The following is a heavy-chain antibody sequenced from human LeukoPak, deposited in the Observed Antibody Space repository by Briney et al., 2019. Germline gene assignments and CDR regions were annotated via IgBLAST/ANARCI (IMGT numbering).Heavy chain of an antibody. J-gene: IGHJ4*02. V-gene: IGHV3-7*03. CDR2: IKQDGSEK. Sequence: GGSLRLSCAASGFTFSRYWMSWVRQAPRKGLEWVAYIKQDGSEKYYVDSVKGRFTISRDNAKNSLYLQMNSLRAEDTAVYYCARDKGDYDTSGSLFVFGGQGTLVTVPS. CDR3: ARDKGDYDTSGSLFVF. CDR1: GFTFSRYW. D-gene: IGHD3-22*01.